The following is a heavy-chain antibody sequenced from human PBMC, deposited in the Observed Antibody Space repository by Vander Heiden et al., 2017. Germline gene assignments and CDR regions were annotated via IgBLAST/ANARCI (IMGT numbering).Heavy chain of an antibody. D-gene: IGHD1-26*01. Sequence: EVQLLESGGVLVQPGGSLRLSCPASGFTFRRHVMNWVRQAPGKGLEWVSAISGSGDSTYYADSVKGRFTISRDNSKNTLYLQMNSLRAEDTAVYYCAKQMWELTFEYWGQGTLVTVPS. CDR1: GFTFRRHV. J-gene: IGHJ4*02. CDR3: AKQMWELTFEY. V-gene: IGHV3-23*01. CDR2: ISGSGDST.